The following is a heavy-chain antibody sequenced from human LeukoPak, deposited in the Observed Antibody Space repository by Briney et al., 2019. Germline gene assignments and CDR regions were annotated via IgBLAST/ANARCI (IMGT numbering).Heavy chain of an antibody. V-gene: IGHV3-33*01. D-gene: IGHD1-26*01. CDR1: GFTFSNYG. Sequence: TGGSLRLSCAASGFTFSNYGMHWVRQAPGKGLEWVAVVRYDGYNKYYAESVKGRCTISRDNSKSTVYLEMSSLRADDTAMYFCARDVGLRYFFDSWGQGTLVTVSS. CDR3: ARDVGLRYFFDS. CDR2: VRYDGYNK. J-gene: IGHJ4*02.